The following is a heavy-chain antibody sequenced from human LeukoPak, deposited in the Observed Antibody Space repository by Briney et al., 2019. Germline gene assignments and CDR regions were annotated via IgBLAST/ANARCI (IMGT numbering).Heavy chain of an antibody. CDR2: INPNSGGT. J-gene: IGHJ6*02. CDR3: ARAYYYATDV. Sequence: GASVKVSCKASVYTFTGYYMHWVRQAPGQALEWGGCINPNSGGTNYPEKFQGRVTMTRDTSISTAYMYLSRPRSDDAAVYYCARAYYYATDVWRQGTTVTVSS. V-gene: IGHV1-2*02. CDR1: VYTFTGYY.